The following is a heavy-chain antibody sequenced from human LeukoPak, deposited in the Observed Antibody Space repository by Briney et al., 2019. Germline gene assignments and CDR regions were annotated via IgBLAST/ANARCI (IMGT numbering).Heavy chain of an antibody. CDR1: GFTFSSYW. CDR3: ARVPGVDGYSLFDY. D-gene: IGHD5-24*01. J-gene: IGHJ4*02. Sequence: GGSLRLSCAASGFTFSSYWMSWVRQAPGKGLEWVANIKQDGSEKYYVDSVKGRFTISRDNAKNSLYLQMNSLRAEDTAVYYCARVPGVDGYSLFDYWGQGTLVTVSS. V-gene: IGHV3-7*01. CDR2: IKQDGSEK.